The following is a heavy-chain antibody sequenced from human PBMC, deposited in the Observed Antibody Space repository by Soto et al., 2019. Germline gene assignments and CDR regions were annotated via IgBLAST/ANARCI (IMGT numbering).Heavy chain of an antibody. V-gene: IGHV2-5*02. CDR3: VHNSGLSMVRGVAIDY. J-gene: IGHJ4*02. CDR1: GFSLSTSGVG. CDR2: IFWDDDQ. Sequence: SGPTLVNPTQTLTLTCTFSGFSLSTSGVGVGWIRQPPGKALEWLALIFWDDDQRYKSSLKSGLTITKDTSKNQVVLGMTNMDPVDTATYFCVHNSGLSMVRGVAIDYWGRGTPVTVSS. D-gene: IGHD3-10*01.